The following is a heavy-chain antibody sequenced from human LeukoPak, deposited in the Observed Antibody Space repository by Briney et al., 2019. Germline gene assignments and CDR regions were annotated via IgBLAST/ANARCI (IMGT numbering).Heavy chain of an antibody. J-gene: IGHJ6*03. Sequence: PGGSLRLSCAASGFTVSSNYMSWVRQAPGKGLEWVSVIYSGGSTYNADSVKGRFTISRDNSKNTLYLQMNNLRAEDTAVYYCASGSGSYRTPYYYMDVWGKGTTVTVSS. CDR3: ASGSGSYRTPYYYMDV. CDR1: GFTVSSNY. V-gene: IGHV3-53*01. D-gene: IGHD3-10*01. CDR2: IYSGGST.